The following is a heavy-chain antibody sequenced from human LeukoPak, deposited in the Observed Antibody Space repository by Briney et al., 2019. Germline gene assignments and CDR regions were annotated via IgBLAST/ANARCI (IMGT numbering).Heavy chain of an antibody. V-gene: IGHV3-23*01. D-gene: IGHD3-10*01. CDR1: GFTFSSYA. J-gene: IGHJ4*02. Sequence: GGSLRLSCAASGFTFSSYAMGWVRQAPGKGLEWVSIISGDGGRTYYADSVKGRFTISRDNSKNTLYLQMNSLRTDDTAVYYYAKDRRGRGVNPRGLFDYWGQGTLVTVSS. CDR3: AKDRRGRGVNPRGLFDY. CDR2: ISGDGGRT.